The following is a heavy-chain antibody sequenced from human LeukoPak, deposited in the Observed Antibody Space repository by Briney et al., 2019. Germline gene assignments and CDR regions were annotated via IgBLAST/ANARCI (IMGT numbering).Heavy chain of an antibody. D-gene: IGHD1-7*01. Sequence: GGSLRLSCTASGFTFGSYAMSWVRQAPGKGLEWVSSISGGSEDTYYADSAKGRFTISRDNSKSTLNLQLNSLRAEDTAVYFCARDPEGTTTPESWGQGTLVTVSS. V-gene: IGHV3-23*01. J-gene: IGHJ4*02. CDR2: ISGGSEDT. CDR3: ARDPEGTTTPES. CDR1: GFTFGSYA.